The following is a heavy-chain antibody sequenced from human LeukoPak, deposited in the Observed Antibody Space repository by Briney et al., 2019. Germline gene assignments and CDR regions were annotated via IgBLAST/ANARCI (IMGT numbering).Heavy chain of an antibody. CDR3: ARGGIAAAGFPRYWYFDL. V-gene: IGHV4-59*01. J-gene: IGHJ2*01. Sequence: SETLSLTCTVSGGSISSYYWSWIRQPPEKGLEWIGDIYYSGSTNYNPSLKSRVTISVDTSKNQFSLQLTSVTAADTAVYYCARGGIAAAGFPRYWYFDLWGRGTLVTVSS. D-gene: IGHD6-13*01. CDR1: GGSISSYY. CDR2: IYYSGST.